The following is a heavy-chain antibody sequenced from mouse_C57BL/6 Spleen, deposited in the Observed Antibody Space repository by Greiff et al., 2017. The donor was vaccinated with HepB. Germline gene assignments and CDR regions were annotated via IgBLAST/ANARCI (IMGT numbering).Heavy chain of an antibody. CDR1: GYTFTDYY. Sequence: VQLQQSGPELVKPGASVKISCKASGYTFTDYYMNWVKQSHGKSLEWIGDINPNNGGTSYNQKFKGKATLTVDKSSSTAYMELRSLTSEDSAVYYCARGGPGVWMDYWGQGTSVTVSS. J-gene: IGHJ4*01. CDR3: ARGGPGVWMDY. CDR2: INPNNGGT. V-gene: IGHV1-26*01. D-gene: IGHD2-10*02.